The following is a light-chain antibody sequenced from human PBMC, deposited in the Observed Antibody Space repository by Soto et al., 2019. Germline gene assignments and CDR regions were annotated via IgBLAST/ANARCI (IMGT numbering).Light chain of an antibody. Sequence: QPVVNQEPSLTVSPGGTVTLTCASSTGAVTSGYYPSWFQQKPGHAPRALIYSTNNKHSWTPARFSGSRLGGKAALTLSGVQPEDEAEDFCLLYCGGAPYVFGTGTKLTVL. CDR3: LLYCGGAPYV. CDR2: STN. V-gene: IGLV7-43*01. J-gene: IGLJ1*01. CDR1: TGAVTSGYY.